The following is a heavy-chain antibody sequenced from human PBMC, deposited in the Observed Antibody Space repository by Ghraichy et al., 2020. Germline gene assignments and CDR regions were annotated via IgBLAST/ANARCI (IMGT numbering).Heavy chain of an antibody. V-gene: IGHV1-69*13. CDR2: IIPIFGTA. CDR3: ARETGIAAAAFDY. CDR1: GGTFSSYA. Sequence: SVKVSCKASGGTFSSYAISWVRQAPGQGLEWMGGIIPIFGTANYAQKFQGRVTITADESTSTAYMELSSLRSEDTAVYYCARETGIAAAAFDYWGQGTLVTVSS. J-gene: IGHJ4*02. D-gene: IGHD6-13*01.